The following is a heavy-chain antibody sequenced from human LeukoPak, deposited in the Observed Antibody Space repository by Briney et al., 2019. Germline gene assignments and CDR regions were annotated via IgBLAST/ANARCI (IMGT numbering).Heavy chain of an antibody. CDR1: GFTFTTYW. D-gene: IGHD5-24*01. Sequence: GGSLRLSCAASGFTFTTYWMSWVRQTPEKGLEWVANIKEDGSRNYYVDSVKGRFTISRDNAKNLLYLQMKSLRAEDTATYYCARDGGGYDSWGQGTLVAVSS. V-gene: IGHV3-7*01. J-gene: IGHJ5*01. CDR2: IKEDGSRN. CDR3: ARDGGGYDS.